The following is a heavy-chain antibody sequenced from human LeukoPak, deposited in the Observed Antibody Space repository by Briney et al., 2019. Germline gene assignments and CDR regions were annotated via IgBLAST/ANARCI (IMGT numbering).Heavy chain of an antibody. Sequence: ASVKVSCKASGYTFTGYYMHWVRQAPGQGLEWMGWINPDSGGTNYAQKFQGRVIMTRDTSISTAYMELSRLRSDDTAVYYCAREVAHCGGDCYPSTTNWFDPWGQGTLVTVSS. CDR2: INPDSGGT. D-gene: IGHD2-21*02. J-gene: IGHJ5*02. V-gene: IGHV1-2*02. CDR1: GYTFTGYY. CDR3: AREVAHCGGDCYPSTTNWFDP.